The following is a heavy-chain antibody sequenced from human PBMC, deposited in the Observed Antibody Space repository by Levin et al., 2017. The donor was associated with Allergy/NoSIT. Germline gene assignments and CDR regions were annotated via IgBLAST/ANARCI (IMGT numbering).Heavy chain of an antibody. CDR2: ISGSGGST. J-gene: IGHJ4*02. D-gene: IGHD3-22*01. CDR1: GFTFSSYA. CDR3: AKAGVVITTPSVY. V-gene: IGHV3-23*01. Sequence: GESLKISCAASGFTFSSYAMSWVRQAPGKGLEWVSAISGSGGSTYYADSVKGRFTISRDNSKNTLYLQMNSLRAEDTAVYYCAKAGVVITTPSVYWGQGTLVTVSS.